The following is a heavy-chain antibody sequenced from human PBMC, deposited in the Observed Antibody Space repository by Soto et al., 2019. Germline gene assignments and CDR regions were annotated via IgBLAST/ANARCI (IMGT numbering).Heavy chain of an antibody. J-gene: IGHJ4*02. D-gene: IGHD3-16*01. V-gene: IGHV3-30*19. CDR2: TSYDGNNK. Sequence: QLQLVESGGGVVQPGTSLRLSCTASGFMFKSYVMHWVRQAPGKGLEWVALTSYDGNNKYYGDSVKGRFTVSRDNSKNTLHLQMDSLRPEDTALYYCARWGRTGGLDLWCQGTLVYVSS. CDR3: ARWGRTGGLDL. CDR1: GFMFKSYV.